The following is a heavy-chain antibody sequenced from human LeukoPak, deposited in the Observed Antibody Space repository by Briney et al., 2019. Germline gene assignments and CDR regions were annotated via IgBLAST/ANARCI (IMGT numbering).Heavy chain of an antibody. D-gene: IGHD3/OR15-3a*01. V-gene: IGHV1-8*01. Sequence: ASVKVSCKASGYTFSSYDINWVRQATGQGLEWMGWVNPYSGNTGYAQKFQGRVSMNRDTSITTAYMELSSLRSEDMAVYYCARRRTSSGLYDYWGQGTLVTVSS. CDR1: GYTFSSYD. J-gene: IGHJ4*02. CDR2: VNPYSGNT. CDR3: ARRRTSSGLYDY.